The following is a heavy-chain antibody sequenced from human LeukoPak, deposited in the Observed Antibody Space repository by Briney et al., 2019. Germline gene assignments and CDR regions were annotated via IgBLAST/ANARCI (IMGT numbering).Heavy chain of an antibody. CDR3: ARGGLGYCSSTSCYWNWFDP. V-gene: IGHV1-2*02. J-gene: IGHJ5*02. CDR1: GYTFTGYY. CDR2: INPNSGGT. D-gene: IGHD2-2*01. Sequence: ASVKVSCKASGYTFTGYYMHWVRQAPGQGLEWMGWINPNSGGTNYAQKFQGRVTMTRNTSISTAYMELSRLRSDDTAVYYCARGGLGYCSSTSCYWNWFDPWGQGTLVTVSS.